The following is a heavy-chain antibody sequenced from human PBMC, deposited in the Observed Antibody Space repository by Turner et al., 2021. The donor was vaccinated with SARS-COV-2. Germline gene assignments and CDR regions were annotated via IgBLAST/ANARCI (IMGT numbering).Heavy chain of an antibody. CDR1: GGHISSSSYY. D-gene: IGHD6-13*01. CDR2: IYYSGST. CDR3: ARHWEVAAAAYLARFDP. J-gene: IGHJ5*02. Sequence: QLQLQESGPGLVKPSETLSLTCTVSGGHISSSSYYWGWIRQPPGKGLEWIGSIYYSGSTYYNPSLKSRVTISVDTSKNQFSLKLSSVTAADTAVYYCARHWEVAAAAYLARFDPWGQGTLVTVSS. V-gene: IGHV4-39*01.